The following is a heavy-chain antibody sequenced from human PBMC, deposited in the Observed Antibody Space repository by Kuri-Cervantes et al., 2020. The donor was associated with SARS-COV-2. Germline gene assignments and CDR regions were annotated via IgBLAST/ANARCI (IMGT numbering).Heavy chain of an antibody. CDR3: ARLIVSVTIFGVVNPWGAGDY. CDR2: IYYIGST. CDR1: GGSISSSSYY. V-gene: IGHV4-39*01. J-gene: IGHJ4*02. D-gene: IGHD3-3*01. Sequence: SETLSLTCPVPGGSISSSSYYWGWIRQPPGKGLEWIGSIYYIGSTYYNPSLNSRVTISVDTSKNQFSLKLSSVTAADTAVYYCARLIVSVTIFGVVNPWGAGDYWGQGTLVIVSS.